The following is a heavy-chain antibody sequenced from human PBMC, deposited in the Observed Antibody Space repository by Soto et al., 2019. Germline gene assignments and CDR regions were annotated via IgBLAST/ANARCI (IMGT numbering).Heavy chain of an antibody. CDR2: IIPIFGTA. D-gene: IGHD3-22*01. CDR1: GCTFSSYS. CDR3: ARARGSGYYSGAFDN. Sequence: ASVKVSCKASGCTFSSYSISWVRQAPGQGLEWMGGIIPIFGTANYAQKFQGRVTMTGDTSTSTGYMELSSLRAEDTAVYYCARARGSGYYSGAFDNGGKGTMVTFAS. V-gene: IGHV1-69*06. J-gene: IGHJ3*02.